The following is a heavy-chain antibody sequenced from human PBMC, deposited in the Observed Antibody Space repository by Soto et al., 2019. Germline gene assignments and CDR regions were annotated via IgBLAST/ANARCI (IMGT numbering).Heavy chain of an antibody. J-gene: IGHJ1*01. CDR3: AHHNPTYFQH. CDR2: IYGDDDK. CDR1: GFSLTTSGVG. Sequence: QITLKESGPPLVKPTQTLTLTCTFSGFSLTTSGVGVGWIRQPPGKALEWLALIYGDDDKPYSPSLKSRLTITKDTSKNQVVLTMTNMDPVDTATYYCAHHNPTYFQHWGQGTLVTVSS. V-gene: IGHV2-5*02. D-gene: IGHD1-1*01.